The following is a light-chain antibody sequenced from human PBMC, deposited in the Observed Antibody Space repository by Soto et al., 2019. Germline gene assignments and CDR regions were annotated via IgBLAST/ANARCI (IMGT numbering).Light chain of an antibody. CDR2: EVS. J-gene: IGLJ2*01. V-gene: IGLV2-8*01. CDR1: SSDVGGYNY. Sequence: QSALTQPPSASGSPGQSVTISCTGSSSDVGGYNYVPWHQQHPGKAPKLMIYEVSKRPSGVPDRLSGSKSANTASLTVSWLQAEDEADYYCSSYGGSDTVVFGGGTKLTVL. CDR3: SSYGGSDTVV.